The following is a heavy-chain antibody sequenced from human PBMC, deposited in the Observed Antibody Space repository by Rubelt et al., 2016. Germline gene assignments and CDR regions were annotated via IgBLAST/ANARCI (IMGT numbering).Heavy chain of an antibody. CDR2: IYPGDSDT. Sequence: EVQLVQSGAEVKKPGESLKISCKGSGYSSTSYWIGWVRQMPGKGREWMGIIYPGDSDTRYSPSFPGQVTISADKSISTADLECGSLKASDAAMYYCARHGQVQSGDAFDIWGQGTMVTVSS. D-gene: IGHD1-26*01. CDR3: ARHGQVQSGDAFDI. V-gene: IGHV5-51*01. CDR1: GYSSTSYW. J-gene: IGHJ3*02.